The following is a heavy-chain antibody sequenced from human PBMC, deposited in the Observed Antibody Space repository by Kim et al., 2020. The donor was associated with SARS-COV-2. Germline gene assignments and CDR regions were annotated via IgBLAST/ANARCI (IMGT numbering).Heavy chain of an antibody. CDR1: GFIFSNYV. D-gene: IGHD6-19*01. CDR2: ITTGGGDT. Sequence: GGSLRLSCAASGFIFSNYVVSWVRQAPGKGLEWVSAITTGGGDTYYADSVKGRFTISRDNSKNTLYLQMNSLRAVDTAVYFCASKHSSGWYVWGQGTLVTVSS. CDR3: ASKHSSGWYV. J-gene: IGHJ4*02. V-gene: IGHV3-23*01.